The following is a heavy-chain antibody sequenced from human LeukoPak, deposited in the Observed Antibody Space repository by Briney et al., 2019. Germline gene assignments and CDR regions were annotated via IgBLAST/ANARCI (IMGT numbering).Heavy chain of an antibody. D-gene: IGHD6-19*01. CDR2: IWYDGSNK. Sequence: GSLRLSCAASGFTFSSYGMHWVRQAPGKGLEWVAVIWYDGSNKYYADSVKGRFTISRDNSKNTLYLQMNSLRAEDTAVYYCARGAGLEYSSGWYDSYYYYGMDVWGQGTTVTVSS. J-gene: IGHJ6*02. V-gene: IGHV3-33*01. CDR1: GFTFSSYG. CDR3: ARGAGLEYSSGWYDSYYYYGMDV.